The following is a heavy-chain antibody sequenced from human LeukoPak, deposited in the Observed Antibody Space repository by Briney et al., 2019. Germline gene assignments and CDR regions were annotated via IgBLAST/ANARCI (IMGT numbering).Heavy chain of an antibody. CDR1: GYTFTSYA. CDR3: AREGSCAAFDI. Sequence: ASVKVSCKVSGYTFTSYAISWVRQAPGQGLEWMGRIIPIFGTANYAQKFQGRVTITTDESTSTAYMELSSLRSEDTAVYYCAREGSCAAFDIWGQGTMVTVSS. V-gene: IGHV1-69*05. CDR2: IIPIFGTA. J-gene: IGHJ3*02. D-gene: IGHD2-15*01.